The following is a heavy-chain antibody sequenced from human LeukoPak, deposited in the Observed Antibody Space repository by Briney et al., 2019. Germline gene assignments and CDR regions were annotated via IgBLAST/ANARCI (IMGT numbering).Heavy chain of an antibody. D-gene: IGHD3-10*01. CDR1: GGTSSSYA. J-gene: IGHJ3*02. CDR2: IIPIFGTA. Sequence: ASVKVSCKASGGTSSSYAISWVRQAPGQGLEWMGGIIPIFGTANYAQKFQGRVTITADKSTSTAYMELSSLRSEDTAVYYCARDRYYGSGSPEGFDAFDIWGQGTMVTVSS. V-gene: IGHV1-69*06. CDR3: ARDRYYGSGSPEGFDAFDI.